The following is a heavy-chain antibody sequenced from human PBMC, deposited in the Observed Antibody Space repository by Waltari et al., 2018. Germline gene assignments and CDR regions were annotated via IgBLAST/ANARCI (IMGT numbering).Heavy chain of an antibody. CDR2: IYSGGSA. CDR3: ARGHRGSRPL. V-gene: IGHV3-53*01. CDR1: GFPVSSDS. Sequence: EVRLVESGGDLVQPGGSLRLSCAASGFPVSSDSMNWLPQAPGKGLEWVSVIYSGGSANYTDSVKGRFIVSRDNSRNTLYLQMNGLRADDTAIYYCARGHRGSRPLWGQGTLVTVSS. D-gene: IGHD3-10*01. J-gene: IGHJ4*02.